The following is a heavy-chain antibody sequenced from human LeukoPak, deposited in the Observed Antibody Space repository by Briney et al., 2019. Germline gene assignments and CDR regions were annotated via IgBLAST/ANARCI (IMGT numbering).Heavy chain of an antibody. CDR2: ISGSGGST. V-gene: IGHV3-23*01. Sequence: GGSLRLSCAASGFTFSSYAMSWVRQAPGKGLEWVSAISGSGGSTYYADSVKGRFTISRGNSKNTLYLQMNSLRAEDAAVYYCAKRSGGYCSSTSCYPPYYMDVWGEGTTVTVSS. D-gene: IGHD2-2*01. CDR3: AKRSGGYCSSTSCYPPYYMDV. CDR1: GFTFSSYA. J-gene: IGHJ6*03.